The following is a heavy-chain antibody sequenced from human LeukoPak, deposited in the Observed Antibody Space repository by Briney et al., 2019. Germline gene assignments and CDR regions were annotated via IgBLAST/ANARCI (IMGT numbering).Heavy chain of an antibody. CDR1: GDSISRMNYY. Sequence: SETLSLTCSVSGDSISRMNYYWDWIRQSPGQGLEWIGTLYSRGSTFYNPSLGSRVTMSVDTSKSEFTLRLNSVTAADTAVYFCTTHEFGDYEDNFWGQGTLVTVSS. CDR3: TTHEFGDYEDNF. CDR2: LYSRGST. D-gene: IGHD4-17*01. V-gene: IGHV4-39*01. J-gene: IGHJ4*02.